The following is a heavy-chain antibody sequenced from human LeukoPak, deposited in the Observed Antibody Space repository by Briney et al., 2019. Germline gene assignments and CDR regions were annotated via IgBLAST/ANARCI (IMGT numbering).Heavy chain of an antibody. CDR2: ILYDGSNK. CDR1: GFTFSSYG. J-gene: IGHJ6*02. CDR3: AKLRDYSSPSGADYYYYYGMDV. V-gene: IGHV3-30*18. Sequence: RGSLRLSCAPSGFTFSSYGMHWVRQAPGKGLEWVAVILYDGSNKYYADSVKGRFTISRENSKNTLYLQMNSLRAEDTAVYYCAKLRDYSSPSGADYYYYYGMDVWGQGTTVTVSS. D-gene: IGHD6-6*01.